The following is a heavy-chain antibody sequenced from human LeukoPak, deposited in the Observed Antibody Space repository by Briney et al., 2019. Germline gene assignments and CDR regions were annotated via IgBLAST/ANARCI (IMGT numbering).Heavy chain of an antibody. Sequence: GGSPRLSCAASGFTFSSYSMNWVRQAPGKGLEWVSYISSSSSTIYYADSVKGRFTISRDNTKNSLYLQMNSLRDEDTAVYYCARYSYSGSYYDFDYWGKGNLVTVSS. V-gene: IGHV3-48*02. CDR2: ISSSSSTI. D-gene: IGHD1-26*01. CDR3: ARYSYSGSYYDFDY. J-gene: IGHJ4*02. CDR1: GFTFSSYS.